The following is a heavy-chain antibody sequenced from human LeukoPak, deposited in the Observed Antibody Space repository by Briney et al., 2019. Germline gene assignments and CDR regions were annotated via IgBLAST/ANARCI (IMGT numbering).Heavy chain of an antibody. D-gene: IGHD3/OR15-3a*01. CDR1: GGSISSSNW. CDR3: ARDVATQFKRDWAFDY. CDR2: IYHSGST. Sequence: SETLSLTCAVSGGSISSSNWWSWVRQPPGKGLEWIGEIYHSGSTNYNPSLKSRVTISVDKSKNQFSLKLSSVTAADTAVYYCARDVATQFKRDWAFDYWGQGTLVTVSS. V-gene: IGHV4-4*02. J-gene: IGHJ4*02.